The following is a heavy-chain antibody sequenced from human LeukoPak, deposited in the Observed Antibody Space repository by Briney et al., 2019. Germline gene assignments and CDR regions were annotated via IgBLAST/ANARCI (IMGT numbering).Heavy chain of an antibody. CDR3: ARDKGDYSFDF. CDR2: TSYDGNSN. J-gene: IGHJ4*02. V-gene: IGHV3-30-3*01. Sequence: GGSLRLSCTASGFTFKNYAMHWVRQAPGNGLDWVAITSYDGNSNYYAESVRGRFTISRDTSKNTLYLQMKSLRPEDTALYYCARDKGDYSFDFWGPGTLVTVSS. D-gene: IGHD2-21*01. CDR1: GFTFKNYA.